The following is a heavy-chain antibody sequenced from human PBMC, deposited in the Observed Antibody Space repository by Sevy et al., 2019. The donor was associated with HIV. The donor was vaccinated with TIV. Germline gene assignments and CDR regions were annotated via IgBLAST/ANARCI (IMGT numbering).Heavy chain of an antibody. CDR1: GFPFSSHW. CDR3: TTGHQELGM. D-gene: IGHD6-13*01. V-gene: IGHV3-7*01. CDR2: IKQDGSEM. J-gene: IGHJ4*02. Sequence: GGSLRLSCAASGFPFSSHWMTWVRQAPGKGLDWVASIKQDGSEMYYVDSVKGRFTISRDNAKNSVYLQMNSLRVEDTAMYYCTTGHQELGMRGQGTLVTVPS.